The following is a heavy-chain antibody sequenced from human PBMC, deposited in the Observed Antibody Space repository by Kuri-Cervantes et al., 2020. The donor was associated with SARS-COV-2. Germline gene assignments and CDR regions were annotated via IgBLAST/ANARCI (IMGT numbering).Heavy chain of an antibody. Sequence: GESLKISCAASGFTFSSYEMNWVRQAPGKGLEWVSYISSSGSTIYYADSVKGRFTISRDNAKNTLYLQMNSLRAKDTAVYYCAREESVPHNYWGQGTLVTVSS. J-gene: IGHJ4*02. CDR3: AREESVPHNY. V-gene: IGHV3-48*03. CDR2: ISSSGSTI. D-gene: IGHD6-19*01. CDR1: GFTFSSYE.